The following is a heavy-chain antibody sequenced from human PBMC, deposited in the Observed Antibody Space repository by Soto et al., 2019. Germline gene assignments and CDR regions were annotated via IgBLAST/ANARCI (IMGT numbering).Heavy chain of an antibody. V-gene: IGHV3-30*03. CDR2: ISYDGSNK. CDR1: GFTFSSYG. CDR3: ARDSKSSVVGGVWYYYGMHV. Sequence: QSGGSLRLSCAASGFTFSSYGMHWVRQAPGKGLEWVAVISYDGSNKYYADSVKGRFTISRDNSKNTLYLQMNSLRAEDTAVYYCARDSKSSVVGGVWYYYGMHVWGPGPTVTVSS. D-gene: IGHD3-10*01. J-gene: IGHJ6*02.